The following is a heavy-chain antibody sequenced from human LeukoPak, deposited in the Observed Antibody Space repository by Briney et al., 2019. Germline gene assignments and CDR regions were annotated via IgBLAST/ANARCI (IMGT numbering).Heavy chain of an antibody. CDR2: ISRDGSDK. Sequence: PGGSLRLSCAASGFTFSSYGMHWVRQAPGKGLEWVAVISRDGSDKFYADPVKGRFTISRDNSKNTLYLQMDSLRAEDTAVYYCAKVGIRISLIVVVFTTADDWYFDLWGRGTLVTVSS. V-gene: IGHV3-30*18. D-gene: IGHD3-22*01. CDR3: AKVGIRISLIVVVFTTADDWYFDL. CDR1: GFTFSSYG. J-gene: IGHJ2*01.